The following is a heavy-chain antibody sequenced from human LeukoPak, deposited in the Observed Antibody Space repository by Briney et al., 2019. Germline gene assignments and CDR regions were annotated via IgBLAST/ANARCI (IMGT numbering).Heavy chain of an antibody. D-gene: IGHD4-17*01. CDR2: IKQDGSEK. CDR3: ARLRGTTVTTYYMDV. CDR1: GFTFSSYW. Sequence: PGGSLRLSCAASGFTFSSYWMSWVRQAPGKGLEWVANIKQDGSEKYYVDSVKGRFTISRDNAKNSLYLQMNSLRAEDTAVYYCARLRGTTVTTYYMDVWGKGTTVTVSS. J-gene: IGHJ6*03. V-gene: IGHV3-7*01.